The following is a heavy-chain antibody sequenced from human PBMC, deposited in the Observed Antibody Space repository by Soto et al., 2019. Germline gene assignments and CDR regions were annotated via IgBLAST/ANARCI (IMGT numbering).Heavy chain of an antibody. CDR2: MSFDGSDN. V-gene: IGHV3-30*18. CDR1: GFSFSSYG. D-gene: IGHD3-3*01. Sequence: QVQLVESGGGVVQPGRSLRLSCAASGFSFSSYGMHWVRQAPGKGLEWVAVMSFDGSDNYYGDSVKGRFTISRDNSKNTLYLQMKSLRVEDTAVYFCAKGLTIFGVVGIFDPWGQGTLVTVSS. J-gene: IGHJ5*02. CDR3: AKGLTIFGVVGIFDP.